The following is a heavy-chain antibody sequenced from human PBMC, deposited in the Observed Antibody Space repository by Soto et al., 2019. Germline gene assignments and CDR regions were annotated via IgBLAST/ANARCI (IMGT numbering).Heavy chain of an antibody. V-gene: IGHV1-69*01. J-gene: IGHJ5*02. Sequence: QVQLVQSGAEVKKPGSSVKVSCKASGGTFSSYAISWVRQAPGQGLEWMGGIIPIFGTANYAQKFQGRVTITADESTSTAYMELSSLRSEDTAVYYCARADIVVVPAADPPATSTPWFDPWGQGTLVTVSS. CDR3: ARADIVVVPAADPPATSTPWFDP. CDR2: IIPIFGTA. CDR1: GGTFSSYA. D-gene: IGHD2-2*01.